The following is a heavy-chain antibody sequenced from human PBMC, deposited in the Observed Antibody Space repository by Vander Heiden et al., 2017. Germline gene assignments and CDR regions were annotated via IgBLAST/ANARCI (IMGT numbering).Heavy chain of an antibody. D-gene: IGHD3-16*01. CDR1: GFSFTTFA. V-gene: IGHV3-23*01. CDR3: AKVDNYDDFWGNHGNTFDT. J-gene: IGHJ3*02. CDR2: ISGSGGGT. Sequence: EVQLLESGGGLVQPGGSLRLSCAASGFSFTTFAMTWVRQAPGEGLEWVSAISGSGGGTYYADSVKGRFTISRDSSKNTLYLQMDSLRAEDTAVYYCAKVDNYDDFWGNHGNTFDTWGQGTVVTVS.